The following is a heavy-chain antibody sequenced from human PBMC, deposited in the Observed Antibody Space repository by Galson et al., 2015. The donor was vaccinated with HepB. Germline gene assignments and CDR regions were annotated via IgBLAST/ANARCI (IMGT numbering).Heavy chain of an antibody. Sequence: ALRLDGAASGVTCRSYALHWVRQAPGEGLDWVALISEYGGKKYADSVKGRFTISRENSKNTLYLQMNSLRVEDTAVYYCVRDMTEGFGELLLMAADYWGQGTLVTVSS. CDR1: GVTCRSYA. CDR3: VRDMTEGFGELLLMAADY. CDR2: ISEYGGKK. V-gene: IGHV3-30*04. D-gene: IGHD3-10*01. J-gene: IGHJ4*02.